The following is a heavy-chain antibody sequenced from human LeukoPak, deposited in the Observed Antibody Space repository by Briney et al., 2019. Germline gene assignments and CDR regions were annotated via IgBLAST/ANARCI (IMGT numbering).Heavy chain of an antibody. CDR2: ISVSGDAT. Sequence: GGSLRLSCAVSGFILSGNAMTWVRQAPGKGLQWISSISVSGDATDYEDSVKGRFTIYRDISKNTLYLQMNSLRVDDTAVYYCAKEIRPNDYWGQGTLVTVSS. V-gene: IGHV3-23*01. CDR3: AKEIRPNDY. J-gene: IGHJ4*02. CDR1: GFILSGNA.